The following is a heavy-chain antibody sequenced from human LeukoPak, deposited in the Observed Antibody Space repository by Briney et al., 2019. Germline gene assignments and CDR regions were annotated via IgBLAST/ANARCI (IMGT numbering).Heavy chain of an antibody. V-gene: IGHV3-53*01. CDR1: GVTVSTNY. J-gene: IGHJ4*02. Sequence: AGGALRLSCAGSGVTVSTNYMTWVRRAPGKGLEWVSVISSGGTTYYADSVKGRFTISRDTSRNTLYLQMNSLRVDDTAVYYCARDFPLFNWGQGALVTVSS. CDR3: ARDFPLFN. CDR2: ISSGGTT.